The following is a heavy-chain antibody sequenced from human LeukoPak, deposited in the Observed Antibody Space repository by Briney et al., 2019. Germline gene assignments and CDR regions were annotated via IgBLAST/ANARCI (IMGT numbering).Heavy chain of an antibody. Sequence: GGSLRLSCAASGLTFSSYAMSCVRQAPGKGLEWVSAISGSGGSTYSADSVRGRFTISRYNSKNTLYLKMTSLRAEDTAVYYCAKGPPPMTKQYYYYGMAVWGQGTTVTVS. V-gene: IGHV3-23*01. CDR2: ISGSGGST. D-gene: IGHD4-17*01. CDR3: AKGPPPMTKQYYYYGMAV. J-gene: IGHJ6*02. CDR1: GLTFSSYA.